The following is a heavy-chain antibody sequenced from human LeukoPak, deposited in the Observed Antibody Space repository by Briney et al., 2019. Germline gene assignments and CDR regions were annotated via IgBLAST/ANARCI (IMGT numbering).Heavy chain of an antibody. CDR2: ISSSSTYT. CDR1: GFSFSNFY. CDR3: ARESDSSGYYDY. D-gene: IGHD3-22*01. V-gene: IGHV3-11*06. J-gene: IGHJ4*02. Sequence: GGSLRLSCAASGFSFSNFYMSWIRQAPGKGLEWVSYISSSSTYTNSTDSVRGRFTISRDNAKNSLYLQMNSLRVEDTAVYYCARESDSSGYYDYWGQGTLVTVSS.